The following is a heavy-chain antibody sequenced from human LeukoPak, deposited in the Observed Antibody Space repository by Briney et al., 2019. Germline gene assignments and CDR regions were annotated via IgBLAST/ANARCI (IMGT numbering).Heavy chain of an antibody. CDR2: ISSDGSNT. CDR1: GFTFVSYG. V-gene: IGHV3-30*03. D-gene: IGHD3-10*01. CDR3: ARGSGITMVRGVYFDY. J-gene: IGHJ4*02. Sequence: GGSLRLSCAASGFTFVSYGMHWVRQTPGKGLEWVAVISSDGSNTFYADSVKGRFTISRDNSKNTLYLQMNSLRAEDTAVYYCARGSGITMVRGVYFDYWGQGTLVTVSS.